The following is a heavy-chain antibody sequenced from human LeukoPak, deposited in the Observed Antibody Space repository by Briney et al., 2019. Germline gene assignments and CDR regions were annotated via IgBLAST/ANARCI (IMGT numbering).Heavy chain of an antibody. J-gene: IGHJ4*02. V-gene: IGHV3-21*01. CDR2: ISRSSSYI. CDR3: ARGAYCSGGSCYSVSVNY. D-gene: IGHD2-15*01. Sequence: GGSLRLSCAASGFTFSNYSMNWDRQAPGKGLEWVSSISRSSSYIYYVDSVKGRFTISRDNAKNSLYLQMNSLRAEDTAVYYCARGAYCSGGSCYSVSVNYWGQGTLVTVSS. CDR1: GFTFSNYS.